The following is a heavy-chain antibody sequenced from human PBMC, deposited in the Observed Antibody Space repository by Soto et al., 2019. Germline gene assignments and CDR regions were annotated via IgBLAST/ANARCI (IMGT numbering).Heavy chain of an antibody. CDR1: GFTFRSFG. V-gene: IGHV3-30*18. CDR3: AKDVGQQLVLNYGMDV. D-gene: IGHD6-13*01. Sequence: QVQLVESGGGVIQPGTSLSLSCASSGFTFRSFGMYWVRQAPGKGLEWVAVVSYDGNHKYYADSVKGRFTVSRDNAKNMLYLQMNSLRGEDTALYYGAKDVGQQLVLNYGMDVWGQGTTGTVSS. J-gene: IGHJ6*02. CDR2: VSYDGNHK.